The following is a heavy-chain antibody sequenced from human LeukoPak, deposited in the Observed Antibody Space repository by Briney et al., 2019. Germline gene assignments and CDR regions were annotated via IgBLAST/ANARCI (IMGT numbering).Heavy chain of an antibody. Sequence: TSETLSLTCTVSGGSISSGGYYWSWIRQAPGKGLEWVSTISGSGGSTYYADSVKGRFTISRDNSKNTLYLQMNSLRAEDTAVYYCAKDWGSGSYQPDAFDIWGQGTMVTVSS. CDR1: GGSISSGGYY. J-gene: IGHJ3*02. V-gene: IGHV3-23*01. CDR2: ISGSGGST. D-gene: IGHD1-26*01. CDR3: AKDWGSGSYQPDAFDI.